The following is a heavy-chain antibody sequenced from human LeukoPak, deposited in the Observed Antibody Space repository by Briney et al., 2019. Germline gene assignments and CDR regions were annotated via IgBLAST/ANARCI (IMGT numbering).Heavy chain of an antibody. D-gene: IGHD3-9*01. J-gene: IGHJ6*03. V-gene: IGHV3-7*01. Sequence: GGSLRLSCAASGFTFSSYWMSWVRQAPGKGLEWVANIKQDGSEKYYVDSVKGRLTISRDNAKNSLYLQMNSLRAEDTAVYYCARDYDILTEGDYYYYYMDVWGKGTTVTVSS. CDR2: IKQDGSEK. CDR1: GFTFSSYW. CDR3: ARDYDILTEGDYYYYYMDV.